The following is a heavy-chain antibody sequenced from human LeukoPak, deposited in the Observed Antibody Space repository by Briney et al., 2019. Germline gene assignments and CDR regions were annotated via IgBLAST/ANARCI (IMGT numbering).Heavy chain of an antibody. Sequence: SETLSLTCAVYGGSFSGYYWSWIRQPPGKGLEWIGEINHGGDTNYNSSLQSRVTLSVDTSRNQFSLILSPVTAADTAIYYCASHKYPVQAFDFWGQGTMVTVSS. CDR2: INHGGDT. V-gene: IGHV4-34*01. D-gene: IGHD2-2*02. CDR1: GGSFSGYY. CDR3: ASHKYPVQAFDF. J-gene: IGHJ3*01.